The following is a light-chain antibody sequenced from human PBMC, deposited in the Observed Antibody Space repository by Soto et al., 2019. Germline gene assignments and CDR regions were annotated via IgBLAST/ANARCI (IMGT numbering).Light chain of an antibody. CDR1: QRVSSN. J-gene: IGKJ4*01. CDR3: QQYNSWPLA. CDR2: ATS. Sequence: EIVMTQSPATLSVSPGERATLSCRASQRVSSNLAWYQQKTGQAPRLLIYATSTRATGIPARFSGSGSGTEFTLTISSLQSEDCAVYYCQQYNSWPLAFGGGTKLEIK. V-gene: IGKV3-15*01.